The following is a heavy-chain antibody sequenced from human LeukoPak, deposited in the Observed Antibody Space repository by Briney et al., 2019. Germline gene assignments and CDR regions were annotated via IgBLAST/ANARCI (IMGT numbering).Heavy chain of an antibody. CDR3: ARGGGIVGATWAFDY. V-gene: IGHV4-61*02. J-gene: IGHJ4*02. D-gene: IGHD1-26*01. CDR1: GGSISSGSFY. CDR2: IYTSGST. Sequence: SQTLSLTCTVSGGSISSGSFYWSWVRQPAGKGLELIGRIYTSGSTNYNPSLKSRVTISVDTSKNQFSLKLSSVTAADTAVYYCARGGGIVGATWAFDYWGQGTLVTVSS.